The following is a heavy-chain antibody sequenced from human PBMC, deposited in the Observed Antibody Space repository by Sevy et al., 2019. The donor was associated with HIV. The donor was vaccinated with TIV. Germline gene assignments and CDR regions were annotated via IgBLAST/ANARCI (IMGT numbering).Heavy chain of an antibody. D-gene: IGHD3-10*01. CDR1: GGSISSYY. J-gene: IGHJ5*02. V-gene: IGHV4-4*07. CDR3: AGSRITMVRGVIGWFDP. Sequence: SETLSLTCSVSGGSISSYYWSWIRQPAGKGLEWIGRIYTSGSTSYNPSLKSRVTMSVDTSKNQFSLKLSSVTAADTAVYYCAGSRITMVRGVIGWFDPWGQGTLVTVSS. CDR2: IYTSGST.